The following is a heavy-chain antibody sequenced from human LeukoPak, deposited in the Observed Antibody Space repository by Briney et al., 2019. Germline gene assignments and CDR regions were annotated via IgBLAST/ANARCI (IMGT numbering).Heavy chain of an antibody. CDR1: GGSISSYY. D-gene: IGHD3-3*01. CDR3: ARGPPGFWSGYYYFDY. J-gene: IGHJ4*02. V-gene: IGHV4-4*07. Sequence: SETLSLTCTVSGGSISSYYWSWIRQPAGKGLEWIGRIYTSGSTNYNPSLKSRVTMSVDTSKNQFSLKLSSVTAADTAVYYCARGPPGFWSGYYYFDYWGQGTLVTVSS. CDR2: IYTSGST.